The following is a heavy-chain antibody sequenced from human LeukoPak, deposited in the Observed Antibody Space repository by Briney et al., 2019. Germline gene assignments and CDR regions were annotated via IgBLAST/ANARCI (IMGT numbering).Heavy chain of an antibody. CDR3: AREWIQLWFRYYYYYGMDV. V-gene: IGHV3-30-3*01. D-gene: IGHD5-18*01. CDR1: GFTFSSYA. Sequence: GGSLRLSCAASGFTFSSYAMHWVRQAPGKGLEWVAVISYDGSNKYYADSVKGRFTISRDNSKNTLYQQMNSLRAEDTAVYYCAREWIQLWFRYYYYYGMDVWGQGTTVTVSS. CDR2: ISYDGSNK. J-gene: IGHJ6*02.